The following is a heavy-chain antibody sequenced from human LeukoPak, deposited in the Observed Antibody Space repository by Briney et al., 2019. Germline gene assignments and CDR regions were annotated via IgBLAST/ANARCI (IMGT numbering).Heavy chain of an antibody. CDR2: IYSSGTT. V-gene: IGHV3-66*01. Sequence: PGRSLRLSCAASGFTFSSYGMHWVRQAPGKGLEWVSTIYSSGTTYYADSVKGRFAISRDSSKNTLYLQMNSLRVDDTAVYYCARGYCGGDCPRDDDAFDIWGQGTAATVSS. D-gene: IGHD2-21*02. J-gene: IGHJ3*02. CDR3: ARGYCGGDCPRDDDAFDI. CDR1: GFTFSSYG.